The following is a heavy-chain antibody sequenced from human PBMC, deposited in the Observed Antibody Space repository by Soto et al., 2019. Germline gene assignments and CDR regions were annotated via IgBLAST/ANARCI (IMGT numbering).Heavy chain of an antibody. CDR1: GYSFTNYW. D-gene: IGHD6-6*01. CDR3: ARASSSDYGMDV. J-gene: IGHJ6*02. Sequence: GESLKISCKGSGYSFTNYWIGWVRQMPGKGLEWMGIIYPGDSDARYGPSFQGQVTISADKSISTAYLQWSTLKASDTAMYYRARASSSDYGMDVWGQGTTVTVSS. CDR2: IYPGDSDA. V-gene: IGHV5-51*01.